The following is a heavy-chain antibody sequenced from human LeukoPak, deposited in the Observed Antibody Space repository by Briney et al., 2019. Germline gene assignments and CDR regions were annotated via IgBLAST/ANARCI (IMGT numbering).Heavy chain of an antibody. J-gene: IGHJ4*02. CDR2: IYWDDDK. V-gene: IGHV2-5*08. D-gene: IGHD3-22*01. CDR1: GGSVSSDGYF. CDR3: AHRQRYYDSSSSYYSYFDY. Sequence: TLSLTCTVSGGSVSSDGYFWNWIRQPPGKALEWLALIYWDDDKRYSPSLKSRLTITKDTSKKQVVLTMTNMDPVDTATYYCAHRQRYYDSSSSYYSYFDYWGQGTLVTVSS.